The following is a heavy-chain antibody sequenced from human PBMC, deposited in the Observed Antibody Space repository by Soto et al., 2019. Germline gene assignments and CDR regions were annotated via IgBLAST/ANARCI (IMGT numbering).Heavy chain of an antibody. CDR3: ASNLGGATTVHDY. D-gene: IGHD1-26*01. CDR2: ISSSSSYI. V-gene: IGHV3-21*01. J-gene: IGHJ4*02. Sequence: EVQLVESGGGLVKPGGSLRLSCAASGFTFSSYSMNWVRQAPGKGLEWVSSISSSSSYIYYADSVKGRFTISRDNAKKTLYLQMNSLRAEDTAVYYCASNLGGATTVHDYWGQGTLVTVSS. CDR1: GFTFSSYS.